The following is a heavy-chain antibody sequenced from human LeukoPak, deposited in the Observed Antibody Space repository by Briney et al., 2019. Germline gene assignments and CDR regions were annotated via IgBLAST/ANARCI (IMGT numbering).Heavy chain of an antibody. D-gene: IGHD3-9*01. V-gene: IGHV3-43*02. CDR3: AKDEGGLRYFDWLFYYYYGMDV. Sequence: TGGSLRLSCAASGFTFDDYAMHRVRQAPGKGLEWVSLISGDGGSTYYADSVKGRFTISRDNSKNSLYLQMNSLRTEDTALYYCAKDEGGLRYFDWLFYYYYGMDVWGQGTTVTVSS. CDR1: GFTFDDYA. CDR2: ISGDGGST. J-gene: IGHJ6*02.